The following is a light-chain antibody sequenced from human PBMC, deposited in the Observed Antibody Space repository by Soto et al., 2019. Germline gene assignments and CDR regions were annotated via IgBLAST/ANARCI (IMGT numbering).Light chain of an antibody. Sequence: DIQMTQSPSTLSASVGDRVILTCRASQSIGSWLAWYQQKAGKGPKLRIYKASSLKSGVPSRFSGSGSGTEFTLTISSLQPDAFATYYCQQYNNDSPWTFGQGTKVEVK. CDR3: QQYNNDSPWT. V-gene: IGKV1-5*03. CDR2: KAS. J-gene: IGKJ1*01. CDR1: QSIGSW.